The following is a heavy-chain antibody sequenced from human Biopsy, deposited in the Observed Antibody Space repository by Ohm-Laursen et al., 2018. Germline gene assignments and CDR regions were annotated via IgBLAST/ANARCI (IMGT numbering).Heavy chain of an antibody. V-gene: IGHV1-46*01. D-gene: IGHD6-19*01. CDR2: INPSGSTA. Sequence: ASVKVSCKTSGYSFTSYYMHWVRQAPGQGLERMGMINPSGSTASYPQIFRGRVTMTRDTSKSTVYMELSSLRSADTAVYFCARNTGWYGDLYYFDYWGQGTLVTVSS. CDR1: GYSFTSYY. CDR3: ARNTGWYGDLYYFDY. J-gene: IGHJ4*02.